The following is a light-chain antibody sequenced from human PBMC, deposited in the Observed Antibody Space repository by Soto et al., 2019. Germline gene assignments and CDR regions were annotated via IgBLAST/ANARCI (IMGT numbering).Light chain of an antibody. V-gene: IGKV3-11*01. Sequence: EIVLTQSPDTLSLSPGERATLSCRASQSVSSYLAWYQQKPGQALRLLIYDTFKRATGIPARFSASGSGTDFTLTISSLEPEDFAVYYCVQRSTWPWTVGQGSKVEI. J-gene: IGKJ1*01. CDR2: DTF. CDR1: QSVSSY. CDR3: VQRSTWPWT.